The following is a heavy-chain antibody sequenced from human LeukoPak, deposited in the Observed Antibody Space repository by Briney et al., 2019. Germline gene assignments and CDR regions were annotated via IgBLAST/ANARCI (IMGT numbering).Heavy chain of an antibody. Sequence: GGSLRLSCAGSGFSFSSYGMHWVRQAPGKGLEWMAFIRSDGSNKYYADSVKGRFTISRDNSKNTLYLQMNSLRAEDTAVYYCARDRAAAGIHYFDYWGQGTLVTVSS. J-gene: IGHJ4*02. CDR3: ARDRAAAGIHYFDY. V-gene: IGHV3-30*02. CDR2: IRSDGSNK. CDR1: GFSFSSYG. D-gene: IGHD6-13*01.